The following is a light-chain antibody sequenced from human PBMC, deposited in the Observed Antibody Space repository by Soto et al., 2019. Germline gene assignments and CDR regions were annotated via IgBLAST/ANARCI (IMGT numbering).Light chain of an antibody. CDR1: QSVSSTY. J-gene: IGKJ1*01. Sequence: EIVLTQSPGTLSLFPGERATFSCRASQSVSSTYLAWYRQKPGQAPRLLIYCAYSRATCIPDRFSGSGSGTDFTLTISRLEPEDSAVYYCQHYGTSPRTFGQGTKVEIK. V-gene: IGKV3-20*01. CDR3: QHYGTSPRT. CDR2: CAY.